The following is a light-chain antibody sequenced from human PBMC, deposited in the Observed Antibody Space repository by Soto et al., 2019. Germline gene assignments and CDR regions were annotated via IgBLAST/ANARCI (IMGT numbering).Light chain of an antibody. CDR2: GAS. V-gene: IGKV3-20*01. J-gene: IGKJ1*01. Sequence: EIVLTQSPGTLSLSPGERATLSCRASQSVSSSYLAWYQQKPGQAPRLLIYGASSRATGIPDRFGGSGSGTDFTLTISRLEPEDFAVYYCQQYGSSPPFTFGQGTKVDNK. CDR1: QSVSSSY. CDR3: QQYGSSPPFT.